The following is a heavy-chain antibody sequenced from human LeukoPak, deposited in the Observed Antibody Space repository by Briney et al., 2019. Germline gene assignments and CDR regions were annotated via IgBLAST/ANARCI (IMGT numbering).Heavy chain of an antibody. CDR1: VFTFSSYS. Sequence: PGGALRLSFAASVFTFSSYSMNWVRQAPGKGLETVSYVSNTNSTIYYADSVKGRFTISRDNAKNSRYLHMNRLRAEATAVYYCARVGRAWQPLGYFFDYWGQGTLVTVSS. D-gene: IGHD3-10*01. CDR3: ARVGRAWQPLGYFFDY. CDR2: VSNTNSTI. J-gene: IGHJ4*02. V-gene: IGHV3-48*04.